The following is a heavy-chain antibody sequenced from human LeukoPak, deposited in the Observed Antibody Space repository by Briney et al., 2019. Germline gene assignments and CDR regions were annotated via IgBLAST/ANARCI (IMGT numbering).Heavy chain of an antibody. CDR3: AKDVFRDYYDSSGYYDY. D-gene: IGHD3-22*01. Sequence: PGGSLRLSCAASGFTFSSYAMGWVRQAPGKGLEWVSAISGSGGSTYYADSVKGRFTISRDNSKNTLYLQMNSLRAEDTAVYYCAKDVFRDYYDSSGYYDYWGQGTLVTVSS. J-gene: IGHJ4*02. CDR2: ISGSGGST. V-gene: IGHV3-23*01. CDR1: GFTFSSYA.